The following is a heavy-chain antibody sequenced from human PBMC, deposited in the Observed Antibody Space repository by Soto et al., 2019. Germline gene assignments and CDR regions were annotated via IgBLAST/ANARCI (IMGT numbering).Heavy chain of an antibody. CDR1: GGSINSNNYY. CDR3: AKVVVAATRHTDFDS. CDR2: IYYDGST. V-gene: IGHV4-39*02. Sequence: PXETLSLTCTVSGGSINSNNYYWAWIRQPPGKGLAWIASIYYDGSTYYNPSLKSRVSISVDTSKNHFSLKLSSATAADTAVYYCAKVVVAATRHTDFDSWGQGTLVTVSS. J-gene: IGHJ4*02. D-gene: IGHD2-15*01.